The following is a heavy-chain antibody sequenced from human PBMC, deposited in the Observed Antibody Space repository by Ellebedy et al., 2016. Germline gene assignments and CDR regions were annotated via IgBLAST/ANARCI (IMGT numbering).Heavy chain of an antibody. V-gene: IGHV3-30*03. CDR3: ARDLRSGSLDY. Sequence: GESLKISCAASGFTFSGYGMHWVRQAPGKGLEWVAVISYDGSNKYYADSVKGRFTISRDNSKNTLYLQMNSLRAEDTAVYYCARDLRSGSLDYWGQGTLVTVSS. D-gene: IGHD1-26*01. CDR1: GFTFSGYG. CDR2: ISYDGSNK. J-gene: IGHJ4*02.